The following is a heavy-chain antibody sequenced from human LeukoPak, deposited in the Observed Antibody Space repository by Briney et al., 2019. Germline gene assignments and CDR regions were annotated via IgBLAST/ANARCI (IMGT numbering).Heavy chain of an antibody. Sequence: ASVKVSCKAPGYTFTGYYMHWVRQAPGQGLEWMGWINPNSGGTNYAQKFQGRVTMTRDTSISTVYMELSRLRSDDTAVYYCARDTADGYKVFDYWGQGTLVTVSS. CDR2: INPNSGGT. D-gene: IGHD5-24*01. CDR3: ARDTADGYKVFDY. V-gene: IGHV1-2*02. J-gene: IGHJ4*02. CDR1: GYTFTGYY.